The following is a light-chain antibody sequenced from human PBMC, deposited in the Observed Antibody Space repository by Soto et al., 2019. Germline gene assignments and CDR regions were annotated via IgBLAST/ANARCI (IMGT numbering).Light chain of an antibody. CDR1: SGDVGGYDY. V-gene: IGLV2-8*01. CDR3: NSYVGSNNYV. Sequence: QSVLTQPPSASGSPGQSVTISCTGTSGDVGGYDYVSWYQQHPGKAPKLIIYEVTKRPSGVPDRFSGSKSGNTASLTVSGLQADDEADYYCNSYVGSNNYVFGTGTKVTVL. CDR2: EVT. J-gene: IGLJ1*01.